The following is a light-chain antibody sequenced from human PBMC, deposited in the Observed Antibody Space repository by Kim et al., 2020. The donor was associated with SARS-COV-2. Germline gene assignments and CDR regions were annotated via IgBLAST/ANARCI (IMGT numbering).Light chain of an antibody. CDR1: QSVSSN. J-gene: IGKJ4*01. CDR3: QQYNNWPP. Sequence: AVSPGERATLPCRSSQSVSSNLAWYQQKPGQAPRHLIYGASTRATGIPARFSGSGSGTEFTLTLSSLQSEDFAVYYCQQYNNWPPFGGGTKVEIK. V-gene: IGKV3-15*01. CDR2: GAS.